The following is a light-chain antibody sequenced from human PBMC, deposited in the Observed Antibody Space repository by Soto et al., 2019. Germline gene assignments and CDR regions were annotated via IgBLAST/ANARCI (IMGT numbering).Light chain of an antibody. V-gene: IGLV2-14*03. CDR1: SSDVGGYNY. J-gene: IGLJ2*01. Sequence: QSALTQPASVSGSPGQSITISCIGTSSDVGGYNYVSWYQQHPGKAPKLMIYDVSNRPSGVSNRFSGSKSGNTASLTISGLQAEDEADYYCSSYTSSSTVVFGGGTKLTV. CDR3: SSYTSSSTVV. CDR2: DVS.